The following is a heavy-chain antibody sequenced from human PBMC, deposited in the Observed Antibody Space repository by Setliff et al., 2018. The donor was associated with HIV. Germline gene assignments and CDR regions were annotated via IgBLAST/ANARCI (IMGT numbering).Heavy chain of an antibody. Sequence: SVKVSCKASGYTLTTYDISWVRQAPGQGPEWMVWINTETGNPMYAQGFRGRLVFSLDTSVNTADLQINSLKAEDTAMYYCARGGSYWSTFDYWGQGALVTVSS. D-gene: IGHD2-8*02. CDR3: ARGGSYWSTFDY. CDR2: INTETGNP. J-gene: IGHJ4*02. CDR1: GYTLTTYD. V-gene: IGHV7-4-1*02.